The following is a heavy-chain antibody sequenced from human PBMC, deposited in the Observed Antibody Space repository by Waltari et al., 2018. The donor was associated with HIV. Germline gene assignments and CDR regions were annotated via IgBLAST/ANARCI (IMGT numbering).Heavy chain of an antibody. CDR3: ARDTLNFYFGLDV. CDR2: ISSESTNI. CDR1: GCTFSPSS. Sequence: EEQLVESGGGLVQPGGSLRLSCAACGCTFSPSSVTWVGQAPGKGLEWIAYISSESTNIQYADSVKGRFTVSRDNAEESLYLEMNSLRDEDTAVYYCARDTLNFYFGLDVWGQGTTVTVSS. J-gene: IGHJ6*02. V-gene: IGHV3-48*02. D-gene: IGHD2-15*01.